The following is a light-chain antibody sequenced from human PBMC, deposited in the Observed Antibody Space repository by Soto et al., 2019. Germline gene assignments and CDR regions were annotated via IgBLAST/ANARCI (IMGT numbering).Light chain of an antibody. Sequence: EIVLTQSPATLSLSPGERATLSCRASQSISNYLAWYQQKPGQAPRLLIYRASTRATDIPARFSGSGSGTDFTLTISSLQSEDFAIYYCQQYNNWPITFGQGTRLEIK. V-gene: IGKV3-15*01. CDR3: QQYNNWPIT. CDR2: RAS. J-gene: IGKJ5*01. CDR1: QSISNY.